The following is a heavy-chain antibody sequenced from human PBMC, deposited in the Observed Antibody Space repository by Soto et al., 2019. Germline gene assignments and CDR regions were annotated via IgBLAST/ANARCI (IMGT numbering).Heavy chain of an antibody. CDR1: GYTFTSYA. J-gene: IGHJ6*03. V-gene: IGHV1-3*01. CDR2: INAGNGNT. Sequence: QVQLVQSGAEVKKPGASVKVSCKASGYTFTSYAMHWVRQAPGQRLEWMGWINAGNGNTKYSQKFQGRVTITRDTSASTAYMELSSLRSEDTAVYYCARGGLWFGVMDVWGKGTTVTVSS. D-gene: IGHD3-10*01. CDR3: ARGGLWFGVMDV.